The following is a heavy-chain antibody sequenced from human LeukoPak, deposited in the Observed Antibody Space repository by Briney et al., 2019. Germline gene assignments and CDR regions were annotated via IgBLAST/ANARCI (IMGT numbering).Heavy chain of an antibody. J-gene: IGHJ6*02. V-gene: IGHV1-2*02. CDR1: GYTFTGYY. Sequence: ASVKVSCKASGYTFTGYYMHWVRQAPGQGLEWMGWINPNSGGTNYAQKFQGRVTMTRDTSISTAYMELSRLRSDDTAVYYCARGLKAIFGVFYGMDVWGQGTTVTVSS. CDR2: INPNSGGT. D-gene: IGHD3-3*01. CDR3: ARGLKAIFGVFYGMDV.